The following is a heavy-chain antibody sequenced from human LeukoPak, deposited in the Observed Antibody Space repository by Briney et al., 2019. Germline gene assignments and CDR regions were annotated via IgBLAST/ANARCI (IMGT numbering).Heavy chain of an antibody. CDR1: GGSISSYY. V-gene: IGHV4-59*01. D-gene: IGHD2-15*01. CDR2: IYYSGST. Sequence: SEALSLTCTVSGGSISSYYWNWIRQPPGKGLEWIGYIYYSGSTNYNPSLKSRVTISVDTSKNQFSLNLTSVTAADTAVYYCARGSHYYYYMDVWGKGTTVTISS. J-gene: IGHJ6*03. CDR3: ARGSHYYYYMDV.